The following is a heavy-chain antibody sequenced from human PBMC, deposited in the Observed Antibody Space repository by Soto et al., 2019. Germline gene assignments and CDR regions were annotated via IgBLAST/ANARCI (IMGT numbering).Heavy chain of an antibody. CDR2: IWYDGTNE. CDR3: ARKPSVNLVDF. CDR1: GFTFSTYG. Sequence: QVQLVESGGGVVLPGTSLRLSCAASGFTFSTYGMHWVRQAPGKGLEWVAVIWYDGTNEYYADSVKGRFTISRDNSKNTPFLQMNRLRADDTAVYYCARKPSVNLVDFWGQGTLVTVSS. D-gene: IGHD2-8*02. V-gene: IGHV3-33*01. J-gene: IGHJ4*02.